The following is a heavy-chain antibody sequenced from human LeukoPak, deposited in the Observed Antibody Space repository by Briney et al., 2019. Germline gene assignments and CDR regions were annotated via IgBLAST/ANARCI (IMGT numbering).Heavy chain of an antibody. Sequence: SGFTFXSYWMXWVRQAPGKGLEWVANIKQDGSEKYYVDSVKGRFTISRDNAKNSLYLQMNSLRAEDTAVYYCAREYNWNQGAFDIWGQGTMVTVSS. CDR1: GFTFXSYW. V-gene: IGHV3-7*01. CDR3: AREYNWNQGAFDI. D-gene: IGHD1-20*01. CDR2: IKQDGSEK. J-gene: IGHJ3*02.